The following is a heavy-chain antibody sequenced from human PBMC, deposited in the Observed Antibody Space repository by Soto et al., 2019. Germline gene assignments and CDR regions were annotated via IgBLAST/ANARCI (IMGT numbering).Heavy chain of an antibody. CDR2: INAGNGNT. CDR1: GYTFSSYA. CDR3: ARSIVVVTSFDY. J-gene: IGHJ4*02. D-gene: IGHD3-22*01. Sequence: ASVKVSCKASGYTFSSYAMHWVRQAPGQRLEWMGWINAGNGNTKYSQKFQGRVTITRDTSASTAYMELSSLRSEDTAVYYCARSIVVVTSFDYWGQGTLVTVSS. V-gene: IGHV1-3*01.